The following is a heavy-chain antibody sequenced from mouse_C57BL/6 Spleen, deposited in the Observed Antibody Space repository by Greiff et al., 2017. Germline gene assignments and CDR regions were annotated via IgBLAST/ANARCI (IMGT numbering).Heavy chain of an antibody. D-gene: IGHD3-2*02. CDR1: GYAFSSSW. Sequence: VQLQQSGPELVKPGASVKISCKASGYAFSSSWMNWVKQRPGKGLEWIWRIYPGDGDTNYNGKFKGKATLTADKSSSTAYMQLSSLTSEDSAVYFCARYTAQFLDYWGQGTTLTVSS. V-gene: IGHV1-82*01. J-gene: IGHJ2*01. CDR2: IYPGDGDT. CDR3: ARYTAQFLDY.